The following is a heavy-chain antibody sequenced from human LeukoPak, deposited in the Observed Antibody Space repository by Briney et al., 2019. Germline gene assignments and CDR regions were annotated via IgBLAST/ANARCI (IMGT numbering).Heavy chain of an antibody. Sequence: SETLSLTCTVSGGSITYYYWSWIRQPPGKGLEWIGYMYYSGSTDYNPSLKSRVTISVDTSKNQFSLKLRSVTAADTAVYYCARRVGKAADGTPFDIWGQGTMVTVSS. CDR1: GGSITYYY. D-gene: IGHD6-13*01. CDR3: ARRVGKAADGTPFDI. CDR2: MYYSGST. V-gene: IGHV4-59*08. J-gene: IGHJ3*02.